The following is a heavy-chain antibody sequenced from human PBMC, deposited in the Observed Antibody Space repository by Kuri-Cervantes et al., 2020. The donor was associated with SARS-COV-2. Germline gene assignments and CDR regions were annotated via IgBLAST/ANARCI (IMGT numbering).Heavy chain of an antibody. D-gene: IGHD4/OR15-4a*01. CDR1: GGSISSHY. CDR3: ARDPNANHNNWFDP. Sequence: GSLRLSCTVSGGSISSHYWSWIRQPPGKGLEWIGEINHSGSTNYNPSLKSRVTISVDTSKNQFSLKLSSVTAADTAVYYCARDPNANHNNWFDPWGQGTLVTVSS. J-gene: IGHJ5*02. V-gene: IGHV4-59*11. CDR2: INHSGST.